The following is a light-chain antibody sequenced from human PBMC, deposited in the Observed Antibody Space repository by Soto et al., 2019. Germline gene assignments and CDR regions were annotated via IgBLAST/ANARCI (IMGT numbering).Light chain of an antibody. CDR1: QSISSW. CDR3: QQYNSYHMYT. Sequence: DLPMTQSPSTLSASVGDRVTITCRASQSISSWLAWYQQKPGKAPKLLIYKASSLESGVPSRFSGSGSGTEFTLTISSLQPDDFATYYCQQYNSYHMYTFGQGTKLEIK. CDR2: KAS. V-gene: IGKV1-5*03. J-gene: IGKJ2*01.